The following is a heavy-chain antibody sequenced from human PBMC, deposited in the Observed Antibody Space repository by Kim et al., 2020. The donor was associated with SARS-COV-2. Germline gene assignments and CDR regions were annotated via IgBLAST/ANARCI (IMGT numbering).Heavy chain of an antibody. CDR3: ASGPDYAFWSGFSYWFDP. Sequence: SETLSLTCTVSGGSISSSSYYWGWIRQPPGKGLEWIGSIYYSWSTYYNPSLKSRVTISVDTSKNQFSLKLSSVTAADTAVYYCASGPDYAFWSGFSYWFDPWGQGTLVTFSS. CDR1: GGSISSSSYY. V-gene: IGHV4-39*01. CDR2: IYYSWST. J-gene: IGHJ5*02. D-gene: IGHD3-3*01.